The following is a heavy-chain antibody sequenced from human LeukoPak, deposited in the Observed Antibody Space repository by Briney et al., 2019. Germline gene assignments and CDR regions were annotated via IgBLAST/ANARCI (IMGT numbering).Heavy chain of an antibody. Sequence: SVKVSCKASGFTFTSSAVQWVRQARGQSLESIGWSVVGSGNTNYAQKFQERVTITRDMSTSTAYMELSSLRSEDTAVYYCAADPPLQVGATQDYYYYGMDVWGQGTTVTVSS. CDR1: GFTFTSSA. J-gene: IGHJ6*02. D-gene: IGHD1-26*01. CDR3: AADPPLQVGATQDYYYYGMDV. V-gene: IGHV1-58*01. CDR2: SVVGSGNT.